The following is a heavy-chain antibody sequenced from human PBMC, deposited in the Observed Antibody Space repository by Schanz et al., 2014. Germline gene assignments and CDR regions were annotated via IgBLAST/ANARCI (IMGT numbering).Heavy chain of an antibody. CDR1: GFTFSTYA. Sequence: EVQLLDSGGGLVQPGGSLRLSCAASGFTFSTYAMSWVRQAPGKGLEWVSAISGSGGSTYYADSVKGRFTISRDNAKNSLYLQMNSLRAEDTAVYYCAREEGWGIAAAGTKHYYYGMDVWGQGTTVTVSS. CDR3: AREEGWGIAAAGTKHYYYGMDV. CDR2: ISGSGGST. J-gene: IGHJ6*02. V-gene: IGHV3-23*01. D-gene: IGHD6-13*01.